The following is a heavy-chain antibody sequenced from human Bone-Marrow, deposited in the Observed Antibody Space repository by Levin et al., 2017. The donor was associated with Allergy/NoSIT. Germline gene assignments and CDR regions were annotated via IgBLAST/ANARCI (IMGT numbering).Heavy chain of an antibody. CDR1: GFTFSSYG. D-gene: IGHD2-2*01. V-gene: IGHV3-33*01. CDR3: ARRSTSDNWFDP. CDR2: IWYDGSNK. Sequence: GGSLRLSCAASGFTFSSYGMHWVRQAPGKGLEWVAVIWYDGSNKYYADSVKGRFTISRDNSKNTLYLQMNSLRAEDTAVYYCARRSTSDNWFDPWGQGTLVTVSS. J-gene: IGHJ5*02.